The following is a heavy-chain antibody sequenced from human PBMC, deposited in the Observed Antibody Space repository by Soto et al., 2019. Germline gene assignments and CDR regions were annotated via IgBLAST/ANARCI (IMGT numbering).Heavy chain of an antibody. CDR1: GGSISSSTYY. J-gene: IGHJ6*02. V-gene: IGHV4-39*01. D-gene: IGHD3-10*01. CDR2: IYYSGRT. Sequence: QLQLQESGPGLLKPSENLSLTCTVSGGSISSSTYYWGWIRQPPEKGLEWIGSIYYSGRTYYNPSLRSRVTICVDTSKNRFSLKLNSVYLCARSYYVSWNYLAYGWDVWGQGTTVTVSS. CDR3: WNYLAYGWDV.